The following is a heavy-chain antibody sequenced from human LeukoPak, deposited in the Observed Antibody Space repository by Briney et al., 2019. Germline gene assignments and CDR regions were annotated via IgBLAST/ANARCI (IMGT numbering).Heavy chain of an antibody. CDR3: AKDRGGSGSYYYSAFDI. J-gene: IGHJ3*02. CDR2: ISGSGGST. D-gene: IGHD3-10*01. V-gene: IGHV3-23*01. Sequence: GGSLRLSCAASGFTFSSYAMSWVRQAPGKGLEWVSGISGSGGSTYYADSVKGRFTLSRDKSKNTLYLQMNSLRVDDTAIYYCAKDRGGSGSYYYSAFDIWGQGTMVTVSS. CDR1: GFTFSSYA.